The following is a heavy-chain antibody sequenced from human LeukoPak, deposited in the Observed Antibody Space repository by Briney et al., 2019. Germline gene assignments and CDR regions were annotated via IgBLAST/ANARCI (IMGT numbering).Heavy chain of an antibody. J-gene: IGHJ4*02. D-gene: IGHD3-16*01. CDR2: VCYNGTT. V-gene: IGHV4-59*01. CDR1: GDSISSYF. Sequence: SETLSLTCSVSGDSISSYFWAWIRQPPGKGLEWIGYVCYNGTTNYNPLLRNRVAISIDTSKNQFSLKLNSATAADTAVYYCATSGGFNSPRHYWGQGTLVTVSS. CDR3: ATSGGFNSPRHY.